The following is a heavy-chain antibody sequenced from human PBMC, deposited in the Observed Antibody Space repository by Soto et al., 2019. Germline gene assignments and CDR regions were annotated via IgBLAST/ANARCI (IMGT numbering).Heavy chain of an antibody. CDR2: ISAYNGNK. CDR3: ARDLGQQLFDY. Sequence: QVQLVQSGAEVKKPGASVKVSGKVPGYTFPSLVIGWVRRAPGQGLEWMGWISAYNGNKKYAQKLQGRVSMTTDTSTSTAYMELRSLRSDDTAVYYCARDLGQQLFDYWGQGTLVTVSS. J-gene: IGHJ4*02. CDR1: GYTFPSLV. D-gene: IGHD6-13*01. V-gene: IGHV1-18*01.